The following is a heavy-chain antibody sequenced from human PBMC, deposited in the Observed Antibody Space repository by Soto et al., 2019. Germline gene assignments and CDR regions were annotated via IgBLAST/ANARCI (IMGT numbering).Heavy chain of an antibody. D-gene: IGHD2-15*01. CDR1: GGSFSGYY. Sequence: QVQLQQWGAGLLKPSETLSLTCAVYGGSFSGYYWSWIRQPPGKGLEWIGEINHSGSTNYNPSLKSRVTISVDTSKNQFSLKLSSVTAADTAVYYCARGPTNYSYVRNWFDPWGQGTLVTVSS. V-gene: IGHV4-34*01. CDR3: ARGPTNYSYVRNWFDP. CDR2: INHSGST. J-gene: IGHJ5*02.